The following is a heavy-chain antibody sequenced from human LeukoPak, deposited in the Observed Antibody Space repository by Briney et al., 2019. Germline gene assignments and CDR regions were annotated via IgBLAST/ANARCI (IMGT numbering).Heavy chain of an antibody. D-gene: IGHD4-4*01. Sequence: SETLSLTCTVSGGSISSSSYYWGWIRQPPGKGLEWIGSIYYSGSTYYNPSLKSRVTISVDTSKNQFSLKLSSVTAADTAVYYCARGRGTVIPYYYYGMDVWGQGTTVTVSS. V-gene: IGHV4-39*01. CDR2: IYYSGST. J-gene: IGHJ6*02. CDR1: GGSISSSSYY. CDR3: ARGRGTVIPYYYYGMDV.